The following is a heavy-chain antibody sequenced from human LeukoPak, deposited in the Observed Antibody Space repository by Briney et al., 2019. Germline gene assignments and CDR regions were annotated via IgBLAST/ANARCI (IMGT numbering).Heavy chain of an antibody. CDR3: ARGGSGRIRGYNWFDP. J-gene: IGHJ5*02. CDR2: MNPNSGNT. CDR1: GYTFTSYD. Sequence: ASVKVSCKASGYTFTSYDINWVRQATGQGLEWMGWMNPNSGNTGYAQKFQGRVTMTRNTSISTAYMELSSLRSEDTAVYYCARGGSGRIRGYNWFDPWGQGTLVTVSS. D-gene: IGHD3-3*01. V-gene: IGHV1-8*01.